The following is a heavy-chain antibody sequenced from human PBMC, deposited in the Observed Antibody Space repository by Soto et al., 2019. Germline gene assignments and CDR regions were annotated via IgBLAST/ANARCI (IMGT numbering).Heavy chain of an antibody. J-gene: IGHJ4*02. Sequence: EVHLLESGGGLVQPGGSLRLSCVASEFTFTTYAMSWVRQAPGKGLEWVSGISGSGGDTYYADSVKGRFTISRDNSKNTVYLQMSSLRAEDTAVYYCANTHRDQVGDYFDYWGQGTLVTVSS. V-gene: IGHV3-23*01. CDR1: EFTFTTYA. CDR2: ISGSGGDT. CDR3: ANTHRDQVGDYFDY.